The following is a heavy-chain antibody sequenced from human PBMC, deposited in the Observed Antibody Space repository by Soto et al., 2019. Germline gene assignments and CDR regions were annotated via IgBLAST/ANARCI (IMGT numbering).Heavy chain of an antibody. D-gene: IGHD5-18*01. J-gene: IGHJ4*02. Sequence: EVQLLESGGGLVQPGGSLRLSCAASGFTFSSDAMSWVRQAPGKGLEWVSAISGSGGSTYYADSVKGRFTISRDNSKNTLYLQMNSLRAEDTAVYYCAKDLRKLQLWSANDYWGQGTLFTVSS. CDR1: GFTFSSDA. CDR3: AKDLRKLQLWSANDY. V-gene: IGHV3-23*01. CDR2: ISGSGGST.